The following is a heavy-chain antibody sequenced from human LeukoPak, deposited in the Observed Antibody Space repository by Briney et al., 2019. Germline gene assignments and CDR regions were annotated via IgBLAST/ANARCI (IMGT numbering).Heavy chain of an antibody. CDR2: ISAYNGDT. J-gene: IGHJ4*02. V-gene: IGHV1-18*01. D-gene: IGHD3-22*01. CDR1: GYTFTSHG. Sequence: ASVKVSCKASGYTFTSHGISWVRQAPGQGLEWMGWISAYNGDTKYAQKTQGRVTLTTDASTSTAYMEVRSLGSDDTAVYYCARGFDSRGCYSGHFDYRGQGTLVTVSS. CDR3: ARGFDSRGCYSGHFDY.